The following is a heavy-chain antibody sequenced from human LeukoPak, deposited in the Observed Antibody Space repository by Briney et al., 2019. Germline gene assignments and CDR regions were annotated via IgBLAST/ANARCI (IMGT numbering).Heavy chain of an antibody. V-gene: IGHV1-2*04. D-gene: IGHD4-17*01. Sequence: ASVKVSCKASGYTCTGYYMHWVRQAPGQGLEWMGWINPNSGGTNYAQKFQGWVTMTRDTSISTAYMELSRLRSDDTAVYYCARASPPYGDDAFDIWGQGTMVTVSS. CDR1: GYTCTGYY. J-gene: IGHJ3*02. CDR3: ARASPPYGDDAFDI. CDR2: INPNSGGT.